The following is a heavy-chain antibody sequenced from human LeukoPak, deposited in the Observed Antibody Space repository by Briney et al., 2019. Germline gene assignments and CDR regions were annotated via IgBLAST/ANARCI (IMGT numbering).Heavy chain of an antibody. CDR2: IDTGGSST. CDR1: GFTFSSYW. D-gene: IGHD3-22*01. J-gene: IGHJ5*02. V-gene: IGHV3-74*01. CDR3: ARVDSSGLWWFDP. Sequence: GGSLRLSCAASGFTFSSYWMHWVRQAPGKGLVWVSRIDTGGSSTLYADSVRGRFTISRDNAKNTLYLQMNSLRAEDTAMYYCARVDSSGLWWFDPWGQGTLVTVSS.